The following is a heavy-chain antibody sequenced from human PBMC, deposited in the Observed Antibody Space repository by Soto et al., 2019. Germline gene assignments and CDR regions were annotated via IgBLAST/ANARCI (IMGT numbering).Heavy chain of an antibody. CDR2: IYYSGST. V-gene: IGHV4-30-4*01. CDR3: ASVSSALNDYYYYYGLDV. Sequence: QVQLQESGPGLVKPSQTLSLTCTVSGGSISSGDYYWSWIRQPPGKGLEWIGYIYYSGSTYYNPSRKSRVTISVDTSKNQFSLILSSVTAADTAVYYCASVSSALNDYYYYYGLDVWGQGTTVTVSS. CDR1: GGSISSGDYY. D-gene: IGHD2-2*01. J-gene: IGHJ6*02.